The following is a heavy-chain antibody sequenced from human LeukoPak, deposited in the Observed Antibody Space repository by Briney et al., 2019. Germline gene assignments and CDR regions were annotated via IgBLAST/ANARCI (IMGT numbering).Heavy chain of an antibody. V-gene: IGHV3-23*01. CDR3: AKGGGSTFDN. J-gene: IGHJ4*02. CDR1: GFTFSNYA. CDR2: ISDTGGAT. D-gene: IGHD3-10*01. Sequence: GGSLRLSCAASGFTFSNYAMSWVRQAPGKGLEWVSSISDTGGATYYAESVKGRFTISRDNARNTFYLQLTSPRDEDTALYYCAKGGGSTFDNWGQGILVTVPS.